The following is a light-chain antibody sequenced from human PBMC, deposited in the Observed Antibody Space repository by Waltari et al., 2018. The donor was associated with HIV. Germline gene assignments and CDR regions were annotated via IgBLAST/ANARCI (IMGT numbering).Light chain of an antibody. CDR3: YSATDDYRVV. J-gene: IGLJ2*01. CDR2: KDT. CDR1: VLAQKH. Sequence: SYELTQPSSVSVSPGQTARITCSGDVLAQKHARWCQQKSGQAPLVVIYKDTERPSEIPERFSGSSSGTTVTLTINGAQVEDEADYYCYSATDDYRVVFGGGTQLTVL. V-gene: IGLV3-27*01.